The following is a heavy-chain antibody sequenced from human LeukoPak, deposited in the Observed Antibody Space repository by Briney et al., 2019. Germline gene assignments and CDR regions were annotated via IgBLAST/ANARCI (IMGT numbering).Heavy chain of an antibody. V-gene: IGHV3-9*01. CDR1: GFTFHDYA. J-gene: IGHJ4*02. CDR3: ARASTVTYYFDY. D-gene: IGHD4-11*01. CDR2: ITWIGDII. Sequence: GGSLRLSCAASGFTFHDYAMHWVRQAPGKGLEWVSGITWIGDIIGYAYSVKGRFTISRDNAKDTLYLQMNSLRAEDTAVYYCARASTVTYYFDYWGQGTLVTVSS.